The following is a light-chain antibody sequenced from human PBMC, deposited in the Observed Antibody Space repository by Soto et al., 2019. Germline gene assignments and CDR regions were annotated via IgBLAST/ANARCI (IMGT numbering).Light chain of an antibody. V-gene: IGKV3-11*01. CDR1: QSVSSY. CDR2: DAS. CDR3: QQRSNWPTIT. J-gene: IGKJ5*01. Sequence: EIVLTQSPATLSLSPGERATLSCRASQSVSSYLAWYQQKPGQAPRLLIYDASNRATGVPARFSGSGSGTDFTLIISSLEPEDFAVDCCQQRSNWPTITFGQGTRLEIK.